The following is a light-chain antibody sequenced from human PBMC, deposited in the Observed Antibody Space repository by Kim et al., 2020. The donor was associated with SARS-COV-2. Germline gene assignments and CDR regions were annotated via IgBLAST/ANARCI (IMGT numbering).Light chain of an antibody. CDR1: NIGSQR. CDR3: QVWDTFSDHVV. CDR2: DDS. V-gene: IGLV3-21*03. Sequence: APGKAARITCGGDNIGSQRGHWYQQKSGQAPVLVVYDDSDRPSGIPERFSGSSSGSTATLTISWVEAGDEADYYCQVWDTFSDHVVFGGGTQLTVL. J-gene: IGLJ3*02.